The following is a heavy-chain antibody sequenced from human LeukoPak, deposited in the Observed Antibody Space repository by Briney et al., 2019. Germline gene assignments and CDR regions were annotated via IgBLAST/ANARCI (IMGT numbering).Heavy chain of an antibody. CDR1: GGSISSYS. D-gene: IGHD1-14*01. J-gene: IGHJ4*02. V-gene: IGHV4-59*01. CDR3: ARETFGSYFDY. CDR2: MYYSGST. Sequence: PSETLSLTCTVSGGSISSYSWSWIRQPPGKGLEWIGYMYYSGSTNYNPSLKCRVTISVDTSKNQFSLKLSSVTAADTAVYYCARETFGSYFDYWGQGTLVTVSS.